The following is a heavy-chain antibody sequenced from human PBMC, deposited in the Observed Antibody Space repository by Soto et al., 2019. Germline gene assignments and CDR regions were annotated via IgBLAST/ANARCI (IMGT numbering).Heavy chain of an antibody. CDR1: GGSILDSTYY. CDR3: ARQASGYYYGWFDP. D-gene: IGHD3-22*01. V-gene: IGHV4-39*01. CDR2: IFYSGGT. J-gene: IGHJ5*02. Sequence: QLLLQESGPGLVKPSETLSLTFTVSGGSILDSTYYWAWIRQSPGKGLEWIGTIFYSGGTFYTPSLKSRVTLSVDTSKHQSSLKPGAVTAADTAVYYGARQASGYYYGWFDPWGQGTLVTVSS.